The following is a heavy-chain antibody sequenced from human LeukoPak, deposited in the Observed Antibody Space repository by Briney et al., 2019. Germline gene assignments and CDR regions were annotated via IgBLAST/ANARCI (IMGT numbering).Heavy chain of an antibody. J-gene: IGHJ4*02. CDR3: ANRPHYNILTGFYKVRSHLDY. V-gene: IGHV3-30*02. CDR1: GFTFSSYS. Sequence: GGSLRLSCAASGFTFSSYSMNWVRQAPGKGLEWLAFMRYDGSNTHYADSVKGRFTISRDNSKNTLFLQMNSLRSEDTALYYCANRPHYNILTGFYKVRSHLDYWGQGTLVTVSS. D-gene: IGHD3-9*01. CDR2: MRYDGSNT.